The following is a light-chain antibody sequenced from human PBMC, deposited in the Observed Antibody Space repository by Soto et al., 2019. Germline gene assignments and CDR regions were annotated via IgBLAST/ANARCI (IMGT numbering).Light chain of an antibody. CDR2: LEGSGSY. Sequence: QLVLTQSSSASASLGSSVKLTCTLSSGHSSYIIAWHQQQPGKAPRYLMKLEGSGSYNKGSGVPDRFSGSSYGADRYLTISNRQSEDEADYYCETWDSNTRVFGGGTKLTVL. J-gene: IGLJ3*02. V-gene: IGLV4-60*03. CDR1: SGHSSYI. CDR3: ETWDSNTRV.